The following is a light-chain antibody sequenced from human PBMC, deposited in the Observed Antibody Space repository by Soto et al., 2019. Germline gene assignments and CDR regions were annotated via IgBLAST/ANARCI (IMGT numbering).Light chain of an antibody. CDR1: QSVSNNY. J-gene: IGKJ1*01. Sequence: LSLGAVSLCPGESDTLSWMASQSVSNNYLAWYQQNTGQAPRLLIYGASNRATGIPDRFSGSVSGTDFTLTISRLEPEDLAVYYCQPSVRLGTSGQGTKVAIK. CDR3: QPSVRLGT. CDR2: GAS. V-gene: IGKV3-20*01.